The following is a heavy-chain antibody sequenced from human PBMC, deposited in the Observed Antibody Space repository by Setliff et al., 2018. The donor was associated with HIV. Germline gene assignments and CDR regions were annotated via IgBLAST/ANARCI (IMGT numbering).Heavy chain of an antibody. V-gene: IGHV4-4*07. D-gene: IGHD3-10*01. Sequence: PSETLSLTCTLSGGSFGVYRWSWIRQSAGRGLEWIGRIDSSGTTDYKPSLKGRVAISVDTSRNQFSLRVTSVTAADTAVSFCARDRHSSGLGSYGPWGPGILVTVSS. CDR3: ARDRHSSGLGSYGP. CDR1: GGSFGVYR. J-gene: IGHJ5*02. CDR2: IDSSGTT.